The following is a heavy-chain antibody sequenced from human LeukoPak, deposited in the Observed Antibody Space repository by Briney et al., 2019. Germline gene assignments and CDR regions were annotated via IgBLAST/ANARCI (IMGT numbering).Heavy chain of an antibody. CDR3: ARSGKIYFDWLLDY. D-gene: IGHD3-9*01. CDR1: GFTFSDYY. CDR2: IGRSGNTI. J-gene: IGHJ4*02. V-gene: IGHV3-11*04. Sequence: GGTLRLSCAASGFTFSDYYMSWIRQAPGKEMEWASYIGRSGNTIHYADSVKGRFTISWDNAKKSLCLQMNSLRAEDTAVYYCARSGKIYFDWLLDYWGQGTLVTVSS.